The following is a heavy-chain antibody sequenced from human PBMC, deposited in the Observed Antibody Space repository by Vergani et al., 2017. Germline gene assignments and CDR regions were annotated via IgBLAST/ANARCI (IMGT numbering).Heavy chain of an antibody. CDR2: ISSSGSTI. CDR1: GFTFSSYE. CDR3: ASGNYDFWSGYYPE. J-gene: IGHJ4*02. Sequence: EVQLLESGGGLVQPGGSLRLSCAASGFTFSSYEMNWVRQAPGKGLEWVSYISSSGSTIYYADSVKGRFTISRDNAKNSLYLQMNSLRAEDTAVYYCASGNYDFWSGYYPEWGQGTLVTVSS. V-gene: IGHV3-48*03. D-gene: IGHD3-3*01.